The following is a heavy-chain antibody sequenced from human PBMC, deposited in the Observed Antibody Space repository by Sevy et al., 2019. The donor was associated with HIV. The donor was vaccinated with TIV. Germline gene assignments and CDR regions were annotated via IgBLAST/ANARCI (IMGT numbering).Heavy chain of an antibody. CDR1: GFTFSGSA. Sequence: GGSLRLSCAASGFTFSGSAMHWVRQASGKGLEWVGRIRSKANSYAIAYAASVKGRFTISREDSKNTAYLQMNSLKTEDTAVYYCTRHQSPFGSRPYYYYGMDVWGQGTTVTVSS. CDR3: TRHQSPFGSRPYYYYGMDV. CDR2: IRSKANSYAI. D-gene: IGHD1-26*01. V-gene: IGHV3-73*01. J-gene: IGHJ6*02.